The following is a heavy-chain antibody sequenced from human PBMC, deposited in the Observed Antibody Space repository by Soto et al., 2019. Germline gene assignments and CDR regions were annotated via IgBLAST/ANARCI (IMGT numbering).Heavy chain of an antibody. J-gene: IGHJ4*02. D-gene: IGHD3-16*01. CDR1: GFPFSSYA. CDR2: ISGSGGIT. CDR3: QKSLSAYPNYFFDS. V-gene: IGHV3-23*01. Sequence: PGGSLRLSCAASGFPFSSYAMSWVRQAPGKGLEWVSGISGSGGITYYADSVKGRFTISRDNSKNTLYLQMNSLRADDTAVYFCQKSLSAYPNYFFDSWGQGTLVTVSS.